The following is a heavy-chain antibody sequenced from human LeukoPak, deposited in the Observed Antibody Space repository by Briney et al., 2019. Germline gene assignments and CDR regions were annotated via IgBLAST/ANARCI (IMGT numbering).Heavy chain of an antibody. V-gene: IGHV3-30*18. J-gene: IGHJ4*02. D-gene: IGHD5-24*01. Sequence: GGSLRLSCAASGFTFSSYGMHWVRQAPGKGLEWVAVISYDGSDKYYADSVKGRFTISRDNSKNTLYLQMNSLRAEDTAVYYCAKGNGNRWLQFFDYFDYWGQGTLVTVPS. CDR3: AKGNGNRWLQFFDYFDY. CDR1: GFTFSSYG. CDR2: ISYDGSDK.